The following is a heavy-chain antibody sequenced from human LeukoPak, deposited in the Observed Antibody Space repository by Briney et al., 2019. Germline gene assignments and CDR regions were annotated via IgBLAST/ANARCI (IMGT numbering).Heavy chain of an antibody. CDR2: IIPIFGTA. Sequence: GASVKVSCKASGGTFSSYAISWVRQAPGQGLEWMGGIIPIFGTANYAQKFQGRVTITTDESTSTAYMELSSLRSEDTAVYYCAREGDVWSGYYLNWVDPWGQGTLVTVSS. D-gene: IGHD3-3*01. V-gene: IGHV1-69*05. CDR3: AREGDVWSGYYLNWVDP. J-gene: IGHJ5*02. CDR1: GGTFSSYA.